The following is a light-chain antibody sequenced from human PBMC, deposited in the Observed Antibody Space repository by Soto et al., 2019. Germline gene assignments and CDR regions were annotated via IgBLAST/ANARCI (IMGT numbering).Light chain of an antibody. Sequence: DIVLTQSPGTLSLSPGERASLSCRASQSITSNFLAWYQQKPGQAPRLLIYAASSRATGIPDRFSGGGSGTDFTLTISRLEPEDFAVYYCQQCGSSPWTFGQGTRWIS. V-gene: IGKV3-20*01. CDR3: QQCGSSPWT. CDR1: QSITSNF. J-gene: IGKJ1*01. CDR2: AAS.